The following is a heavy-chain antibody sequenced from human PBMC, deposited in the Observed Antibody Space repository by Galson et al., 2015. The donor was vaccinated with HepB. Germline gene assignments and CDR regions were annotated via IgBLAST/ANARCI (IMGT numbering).Heavy chain of an antibody. D-gene: IGHD4-17*01. J-gene: IGHJ6*03. V-gene: IGHV1-18*01. CDR1: GYTFTSYG. Sequence: CKASGYTFTSYGISWVRQAPGQGLEWMGWISAYNGNTNYAQKLQGRVTMTTDTSTSTAYMELRSLRSDGTAVYYCARNTVTTLLNYYYYMDVWGKGTTVTVSS. CDR2: ISAYNGNT. CDR3: ARNTVTTLLNYYYYMDV.